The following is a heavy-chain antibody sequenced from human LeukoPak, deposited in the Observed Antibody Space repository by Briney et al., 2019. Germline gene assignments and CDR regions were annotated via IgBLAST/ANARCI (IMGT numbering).Heavy chain of an antibody. CDR2: ISGSGSTV. J-gene: IGHJ1*01. CDR1: GFTFSSYE. D-gene: IGHD1-26*01. CDR3: ARDKIVGPSDFQH. V-gene: IGHV3-48*03. Sequence: GGSLRLSCAASGFTFSSYEMNWVRQAPGKGLEWVSYISGSGSTVYYADSVKGRFTISRDNAKNSLYLQMNSLRAEDTAVYYCARDKIVGPSDFQHWGQGTLVTVSS.